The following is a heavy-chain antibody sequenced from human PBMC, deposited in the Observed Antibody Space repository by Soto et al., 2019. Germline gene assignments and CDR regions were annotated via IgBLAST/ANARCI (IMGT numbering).Heavy chain of an antibody. J-gene: IGHJ6*02. CDR3: ARGYNWNDSYYYYYGMDV. CDR1: GYTFTGYY. V-gene: IGHV1-2*04. Sequence: QVQLVQSGAEVKKPGASVKVSCKASGYTFTGYYMHWVRQAPGQGLEWMGGINPNSGGTNYAQKFQGWVTMTRDKSISTAYMELSRLRSDDTAVYYCARGYNWNDSYYYYYGMDVWGQGTTVTVSS. D-gene: IGHD1-20*01. CDR2: INPNSGGT.